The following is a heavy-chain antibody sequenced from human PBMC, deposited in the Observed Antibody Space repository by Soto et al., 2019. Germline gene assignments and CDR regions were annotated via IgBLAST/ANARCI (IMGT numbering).Heavy chain of an antibody. CDR3: ARMATLGPSNWFDL. V-gene: IGHV1-8*01. CDR2: MNPGSGDT. J-gene: IGHJ5*02. Sequence: ASVKVSCKACGYSFTNNDVSWVRQATGQGLEWMGWMNPGSGDTGYAQKFQGRVTMTRDISIATAYMELSSLRSDDTAIYYCARMATLGPSNWFDLWGQATLVTVSS. CDR1: GYSFTNND.